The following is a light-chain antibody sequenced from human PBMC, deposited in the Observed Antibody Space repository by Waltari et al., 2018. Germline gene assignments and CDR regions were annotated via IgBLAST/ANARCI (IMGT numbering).Light chain of an antibody. J-gene: IGKJ1*01. CDR3: QQYINHST. Sequence: DIQMTQFPSTLSASVGDRGSITCRASQSVYNKLAWYTHKPGKAPKLLITQASNLESGVPSRFSGFGSGKEFTLTISSLQPDDFATYICQQYINHSTFGQGTKVEI. CDR1: QSVYNK. CDR2: QAS. V-gene: IGKV1-5*03.